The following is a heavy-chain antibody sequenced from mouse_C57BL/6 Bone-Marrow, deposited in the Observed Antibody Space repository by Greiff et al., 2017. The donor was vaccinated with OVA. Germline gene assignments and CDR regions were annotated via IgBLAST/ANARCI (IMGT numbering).Heavy chain of an antibody. V-gene: IGHV5-6*01. CDR3: ARNYGSSFAY. Sequence: EVNLVESGGDLVKPGGSLKLSCAASGFTFSSYGMSWVRQTPDKRLEWVATISSGGSYTYYPDSVKGRFTISRDNAKNTLYLQMSSLKSEDTAMYYCARNYGSSFAYWGQGTLVTVSA. D-gene: IGHD1-1*01. CDR1: GFTFSSYG. CDR2: ISSGGSYT. J-gene: IGHJ3*01.